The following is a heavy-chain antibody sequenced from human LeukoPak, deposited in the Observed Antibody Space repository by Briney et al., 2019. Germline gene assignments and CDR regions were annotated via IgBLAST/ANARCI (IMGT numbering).Heavy chain of an antibody. J-gene: IGHJ3*01. CDR1: GFTFHTYW. D-gene: IGHD2-2*02. CDR3: ARDPYTRGFGAFDV. CDR2: IKGDGSEN. Sequence: GGSLRLSCAASGFTFHTYWMTWVRQAPGKGLEWVANIKGDGSENVYVDSLKGRFTISRDNAKNALYLQMNSLRVEYTAMYFCARDPYTRGFGAFDVWGEGTMVTVS. V-gene: IGHV3-7*04.